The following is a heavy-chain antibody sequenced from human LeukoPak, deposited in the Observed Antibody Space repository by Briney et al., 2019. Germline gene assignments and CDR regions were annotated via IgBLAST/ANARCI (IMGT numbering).Heavy chain of an antibody. J-gene: IGHJ4*02. CDR1: GGTFSSYA. D-gene: IGHD3-22*01. CDR3: ARGYYYDSSGYRYYFDY. CDR2: IIPIFGTA. V-gene: IGHV1-69*05. Sequence: ASVKVSCKASGGTFSSYAISWVRQAPGQGLEWMGGIIPIFGTANYAQKFQGRVTITTDESTSTAYMELSSLRSEDTAVYYCARGYYYDSSGYRYYFDYWGQGTLVTVSS.